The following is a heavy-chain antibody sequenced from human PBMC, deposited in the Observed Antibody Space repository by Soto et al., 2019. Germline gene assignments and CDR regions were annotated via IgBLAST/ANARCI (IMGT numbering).Heavy chain of an antibody. V-gene: IGHV1-69*13. D-gene: IGHD3-3*01. CDR1: GGTFSSYA. J-gene: IGHJ4*02. CDR3: ARAAIFWSGYYTCDY. Sequence: GASVKVSCKASGGTFSSYAISWVRQAPGQGLEWMGGIIPIFGTANYAQKFQGRVTITADESTSTAYMELSSLRSEDTAVCYCARAAIFWSGYYTCDYWGQGTLVTVSS. CDR2: IIPIFGTA.